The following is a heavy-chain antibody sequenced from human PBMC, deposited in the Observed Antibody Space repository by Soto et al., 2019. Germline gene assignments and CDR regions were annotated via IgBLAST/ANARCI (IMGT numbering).Heavy chain of an antibody. CDR3: ARERFFQARSHMDV. CDR1: GFTFSSYA. V-gene: IGHV3-30-3*01. D-gene: IGHD3-3*01. CDR2: ISYDGSNK. J-gene: IGHJ6*02. Sequence: GGSLRLSCAASGFTFSSYAMHWVRQAPGKGLEWVAVISYDGSNKYYADSVKGRFTISRDNSKNTLYLQMNSLRAEDTAVYYCARERFFQARSHMDVWGQGTTVTVSS.